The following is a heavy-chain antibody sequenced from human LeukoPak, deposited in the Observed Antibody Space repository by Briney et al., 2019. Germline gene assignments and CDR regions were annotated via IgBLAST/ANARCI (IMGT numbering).Heavy chain of an antibody. CDR2: ISSSSSTI. Sequence: QTGGSLRLSCAASGFTFSSYSMNWVRQAPGKGLEWASYISSSSSTIYHADSVKGRFTISRDNAKNSLYLQMNSLRAEDTAMYYCARGWGCSGGSCYYHYWGQGTLVTVSS. CDR3: ARGWGCSGGSCYYHY. V-gene: IGHV3-48*01. D-gene: IGHD2-15*01. J-gene: IGHJ4*02. CDR1: GFTFSSYS.